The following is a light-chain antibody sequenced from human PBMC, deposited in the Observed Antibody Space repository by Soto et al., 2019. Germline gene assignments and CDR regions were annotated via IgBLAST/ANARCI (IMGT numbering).Light chain of an antibody. CDR2: DVN. CDR1: SSDIDAYNR. J-gene: IGLJ1*01. Sequence: QSALTQPPSVYGSPGQAVPISCTGTSSDIDAYNRVSWYQQPPGTAPKLMNYDVNNRPSGVPDRFSGSKSGNTASLTISGLQADDEADYYCSSFTSSNTYVFGTGTKVTVL. CDR3: SSFTSSNTYV. V-gene: IGLV2-18*02.